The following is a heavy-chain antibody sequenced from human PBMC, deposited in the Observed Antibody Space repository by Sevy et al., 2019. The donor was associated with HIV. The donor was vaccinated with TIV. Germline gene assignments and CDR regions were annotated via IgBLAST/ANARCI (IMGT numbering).Heavy chain of an antibody. CDR2: INHSGTL. D-gene: IGHD2-2*01. V-gene: IGHV4-34*01. CDR3: ARDRQAYVVVVPSTVPFDY. Sequence: SETLSLTCAVYGGSFSGYFWNWIRQSPGKGLEWIGEINHSGTLKYNPSLKSRVTISVDASKNQLSLHLRSVTAADTAVYYCARDRQAYVVVVPSTVPFDYWGQGTLVTVSS. J-gene: IGHJ4*02. CDR1: GGSFSGYF.